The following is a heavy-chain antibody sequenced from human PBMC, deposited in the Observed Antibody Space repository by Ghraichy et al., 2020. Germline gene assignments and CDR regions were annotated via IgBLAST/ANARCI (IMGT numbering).Heavy chain of an antibody. CDR3: AKDYSSGWYDAFDM. Sequence: ETLSLTCAASGFTFSTYGMSWVRQAPGKGLEWVSSINNTGANTNYAGSVKGRFTISRDNYKNTLYLQMSSLRAEDTALYYCAKDYSSGWYDAFDMWGQGTMVTVSS. CDR2: INNTGANT. V-gene: IGHV3-23*01. J-gene: IGHJ3*02. CDR1: GFTFSTYG. D-gene: IGHD6-19*01.